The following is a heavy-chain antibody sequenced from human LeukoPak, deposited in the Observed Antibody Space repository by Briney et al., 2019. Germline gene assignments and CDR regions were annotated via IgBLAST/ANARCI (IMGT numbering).Heavy chain of an antibody. Sequence: GGSLRLSCAASGFTVSSNYMSWVRLAPGKGLEWVSVIYSGGSTYYADSVKGRFTISRDNSKNTLYLQMNSLRAEDTAVYYCARDSSGSYYFDYWGQGTLVTVSS. V-gene: IGHV3-66*01. D-gene: IGHD3-22*01. CDR2: IYSGGST. CDR3: ARDSSGSYYFDY. J-gene: IGHJ4*02. CDR1: GFTVSSNY.